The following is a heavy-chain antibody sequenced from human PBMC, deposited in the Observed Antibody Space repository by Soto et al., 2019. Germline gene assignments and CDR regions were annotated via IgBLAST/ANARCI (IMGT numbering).Heavy chain of an antibody. D-gene: IGHD4-17*01. CDR1: GGTFSTFG. CDR2: IIPFFGTA. CDR3: AKSAPMDAGDKYYYDF. Sequence: SVKVSCKASGGTFSTFGISWVRQAPGQGLEWMGGIIPFFGTARYSQKFEDRITITADESTNTVYVDLRSLTSEDTAIYYCAKSAPMDAGDKYYYDFWGQGALVTVSS. J-gene: IGHJ4*02. V-gene: IGHV1-69*13.